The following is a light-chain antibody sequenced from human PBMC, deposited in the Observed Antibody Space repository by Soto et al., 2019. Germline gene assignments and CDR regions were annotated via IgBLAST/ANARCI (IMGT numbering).Light chain of an antibody. CDR2: RNN. J-gene: IGLJ1*01. V-gene: IGLV1-47*01. Sequence: QSVLTQPPSASGTPGQRGTISCSGSSSNIASNYVYWYQQLPGTAPKLLIYRNNQRPSGVPDRFSGSKSGHSASLAISWLRSEDEADYYCAAWDDSLSGLYVFGTGTKVTVL. CDR1: SSNIASNY. CDR3: AAWDDSLSGLYV.